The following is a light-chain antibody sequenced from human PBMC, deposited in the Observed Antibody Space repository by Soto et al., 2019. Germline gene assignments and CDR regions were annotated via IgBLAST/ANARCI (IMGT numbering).Light chain of an antibody. J-gene: IGKJ1*01. CDR1: QTVSKY. CDR2: TTS. V-gene: IGKV1-39*01. Sequence: DIQMTQSPPSLSASVGDRVTITCRTSQTVSKYLNWYQQKPGKAPDLLVYTTSTLHSGVPSRFSGSGSGTDFTLTITSLQPEDFATYYCQQTYSLLRTFGPGTRVE. CDR3: QQTYSLLRT.